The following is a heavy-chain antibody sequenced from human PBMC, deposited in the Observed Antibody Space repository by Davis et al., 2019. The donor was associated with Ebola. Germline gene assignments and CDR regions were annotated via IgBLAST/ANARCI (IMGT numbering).Heavy chain of an antibody. V-gene: IGHV3-30*03. J-gene: IGHJ4*02. D-gene: IGHD2-15*01. CDR1: GFTFSSYG. Sequence: GGSLRLSCAASGFTFSSYGMHWVRQAPGKGLEWVAVISYDGSNKYYADSVKGRFTISRDNSKNTLYLQMNSLRAEDTAVYYCARSQDIVVVVAATLGYWGQGTLVTVSS. CDR3: ARSQDIVVVVAATLGY. CDR2: ISYDGSNK.